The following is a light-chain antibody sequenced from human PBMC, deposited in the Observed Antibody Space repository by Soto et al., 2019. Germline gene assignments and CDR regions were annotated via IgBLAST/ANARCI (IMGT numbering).Light chain of an antibody. Sequence: QPVLTQPPSASGTPGQRVTISCSGSSSNIGSNTVNWYQQLPGTAPKLLIYSNNQRPSGVPDRFSGSKSGTSASLAISGLQSEDEADYYCVAWDDRLNGPVFGGGTKVTVL. CDR1: SSNIGSNT. CDR2: SNN. CDR3: VAWDDRLNGPV. J-gene: IGLJ2*01. V-gene: IGLV1-44*01.